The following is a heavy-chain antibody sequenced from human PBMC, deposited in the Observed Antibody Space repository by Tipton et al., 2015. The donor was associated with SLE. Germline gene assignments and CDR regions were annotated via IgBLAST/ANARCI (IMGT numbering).Heavy chain of an antibody. D-gene: IGHD6-13*01. J-gene: IGHJ5*02. CDR3: ARGYSSSWYPAETAYWFDP. Sequence: TLSLTCTVSGGSINSGSYYWSWIRQPAGKGLEWIGRIYTSGSTNYNPSLKSRVTISVDTSKNQFSLKLSSVTAADTAVYYCARGYSSSWYPAETAYWFDPWGQGTLVAVSS. V-gene: IGHV4-61*02. CDR2: IYTSGST. CDR1: GGSINSGSYY.